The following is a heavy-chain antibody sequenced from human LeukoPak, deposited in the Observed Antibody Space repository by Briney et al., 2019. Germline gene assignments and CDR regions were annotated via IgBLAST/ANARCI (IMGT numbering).Heavy chain of an antibody. CDR3: ARNAADYDFWSGYTYGMDV. CDR1: GGSISSGGYS. J-gene: IGHJ6*02. CDR2: IYYSGST. Sequence: SETLSLTCAVSGGSISSGGYSWGWIRQPPGKGLEWVGYIYYSGSTYYNPSLKSRVTISVDTSKNQFSLKLSSVTAADTAVYYCARNAADYDFWSGYTYGMDVWGQGTTVTVSS. V-gene: IGHV4-31*11. D-gene: IGHD3-3*01.